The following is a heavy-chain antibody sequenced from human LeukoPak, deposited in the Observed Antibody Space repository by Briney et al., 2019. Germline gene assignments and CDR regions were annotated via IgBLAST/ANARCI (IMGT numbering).Heavy chain of an antibody. CDR3: AGGYSYGSTYYYMDV. CDR1: GGSFSDYY. J-gene: IGHJ6*03. CDR2: INHSGST. D-gene: IGHD5-18*01. V-gene: IGHV4-34*01. Sequence: SETLSLTCAVYGGSFSDYYWSLIRQPPGKGLEWIGEINHSGSTDYNPSLKSRVTISVDTSKNQFSLRLNSVTAADTAVYYCAGGYSYGSTYYYMDVWGKGTTVTISS.